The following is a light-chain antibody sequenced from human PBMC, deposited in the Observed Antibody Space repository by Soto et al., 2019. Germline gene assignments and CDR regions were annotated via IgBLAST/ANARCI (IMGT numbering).Light chain of an antibody. CDR3: QQYGSSRWT. V-gene: IGKV3-20*01. J-gene: IGKJ1*01. Sequence: EFVMTQSPATLSVSPGETATLSCRTRETVSEDQLAWYQQKPGQAPRLVIFAVSIRAPGIPDRFSGSGSGTDFTLTINRLEREDFAVYYCQQYGSSRWTFGQGTKVDIK. CDR2: AVS. CDR1: ETVSEDQ.